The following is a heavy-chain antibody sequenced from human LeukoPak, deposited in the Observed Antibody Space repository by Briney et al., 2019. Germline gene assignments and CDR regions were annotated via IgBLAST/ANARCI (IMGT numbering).Heavy chain of an antibody. J-gene: IGHJ3*01. D-gene: IGHD6-19*01. CDR1: GGSISSYY. CDR2: IYTSGST. CDR3: ARFSLGIAVAGTGEAFDV. V-gene: IGHV4-4*07. Sequence: SETLSLTCTVSGGSISSYYWSWIRQPAGKGLGWIGRIYTSGSTNYNPSLKSRVTMSVDTSKNQFSLKLSSVTAADTAVYYCARFSLGIAVAGTGEAFDVWGQGTMVTVSS.